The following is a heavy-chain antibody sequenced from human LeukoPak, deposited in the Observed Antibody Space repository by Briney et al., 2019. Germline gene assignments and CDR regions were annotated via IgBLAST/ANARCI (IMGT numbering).Heavy chain of an antibody. D-gene: IGHD3-10*01. CDR1: GFSFSAYW. CDR3: ARFGYVAALDL. CDR2: INPTGGET. Sequence: GGSLRLSCAASGFSFSAYWMTWVRQAPGTGLEWVANINPTGGETYYVDPVKGRFTISRDNAKNLVSLQMNSLRAEDTAVYYCARFGYVAALDLWGQGTLVTVS. V-gene: IGHV3-7*01. J-gene: IGHJ4*02.